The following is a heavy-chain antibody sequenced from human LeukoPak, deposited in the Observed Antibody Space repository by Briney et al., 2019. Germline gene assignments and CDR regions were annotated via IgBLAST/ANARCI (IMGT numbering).Heavy chain of an antibody. J-gene: IGHJ4*02. Sequence: GGSLRLSCAASGFTFSGFDMYWVRQAPGKGLEWVAVISHDGSHTQHADSVKGRFTISRDNSKRTLYLQMNSLRPEDTAVYFCVKDRADQYSFDSWGKRTLVTVSS. D-gene: IGHD4-11*01. CDR2: ISHDGSHT. CDR3: VKDRADQYSFDS. CDR1: GFTFSGFD. V-gene: IGHV3-30*18.